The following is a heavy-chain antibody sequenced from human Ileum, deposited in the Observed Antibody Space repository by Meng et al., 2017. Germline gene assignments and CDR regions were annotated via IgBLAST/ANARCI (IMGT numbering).Heavy chain of an antibody. Sequence: QVELQESGPGRGKPSQTLALTCTDSGGSISSGDYYWSWIRQPPGKGLEWIGDIYSSGSTYYNPSLKSRVTISVDTSKNQFSLKLSSVTAADTAVYYCARENTIFGVVWGSWFDPWGQGTLVTVSS. V-gene: IGHV4-30-4*01. CDR3: ARENTIFGVVWGSWFDP. CDR1: GGSISSGDYY. D-gene: IGHD3-3*01. CDR2: IYSSGST. J-gene: IGHJ5*02.